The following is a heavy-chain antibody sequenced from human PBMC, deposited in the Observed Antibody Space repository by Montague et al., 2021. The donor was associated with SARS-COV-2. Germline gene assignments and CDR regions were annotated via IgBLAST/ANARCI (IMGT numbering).Heavy chain of an antibody. J-gene: IGHJ4*02. V-gene: IGHV4-31*03. CDR1: SDSISSGGYY. D-gene: IGHD5-24*01. CDR3: ARGPSRLATQDFYFGY. CDR2: IYYSGNT. Sequence: TLSLTCIVSSDSISSGGYYWSWIRQHPVKRLEWIGYIYYSGNTYYNPSLKSRVTISVDTTKNQFSLTLNSVTAAATAVYYCARGPSRLATQDFYFGYWGQGTLVSVSS.